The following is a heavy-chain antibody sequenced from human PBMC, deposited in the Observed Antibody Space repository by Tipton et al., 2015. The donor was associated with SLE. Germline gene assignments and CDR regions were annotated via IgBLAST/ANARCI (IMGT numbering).Heavy chain of an antibody. J-gene: IGHJ4*02. CDR3: ARIAIAPAMGEYYFDS. D-gene: IGHD2-2*01. CDR1: GGSISSDKY. Sequence: TLSLTCAVSGGSISSDKYWSWIRQPPGKGLEWIGYLNYNGGATYSPSLKSRVTTSVDTSKNQFSLNLNSVTAADTAVYYCARIAIAPAMGEYYFDSWGQGTLVTVSS. V-gene: IGHV4-59*08. CDR2: LNYNGGA.